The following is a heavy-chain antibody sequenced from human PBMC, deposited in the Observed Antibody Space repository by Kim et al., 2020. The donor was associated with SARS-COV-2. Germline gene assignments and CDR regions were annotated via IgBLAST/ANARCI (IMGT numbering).Heavy chain of an antibody. V-gene: IGHV4-38-2*02. CDR1: GYSISSGYY. D-gene: IGHD2-21*02. Sequence: SETLSLTCTVSGYSISSGYYWGWIRQPPGKGLEWIGSIYHSGSTYYNPSLKSRVTISVDTSKNQFSLKLSSVTAADTAVYYCARDDPPHCGGDCYPSHWGQGTLVTVSS. J-gene: IGHJ1*01. CDR2: IYHSGST. CDR3: ARDDPPHCGGDCYPSH.